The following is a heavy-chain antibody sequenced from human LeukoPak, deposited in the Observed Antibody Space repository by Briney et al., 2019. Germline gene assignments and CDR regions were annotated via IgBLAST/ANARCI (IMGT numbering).Heavy chain of an antibody. J-gene: IGHJ5*02. V-gene: IGHV4-4*09. Sequence: KPSEPLSLTCTVSGGSISSYYWSWIRQPPGKGLEWIGYIYATGSTNYNPSLKSRVTISVDTSKNQFSLNLRSVTAADTAVYYCARHGSVRSPLGPWGQGTLVTVSS. CDR2: IYATGST. CDR3: ARHGSVRSPLGP. D-gene: IGHD3-10*01. CDR1: GGSISSYY.